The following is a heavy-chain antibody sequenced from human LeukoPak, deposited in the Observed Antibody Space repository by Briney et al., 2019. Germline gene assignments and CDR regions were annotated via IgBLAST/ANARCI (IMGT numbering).Heavy chain of an antibody. CDR1: GFTFSSYA. D-gene: IGHD6-6*01. Sequence: GGSLRLSCAASGFTFSSYAMSWVRQAPGKGLEWVSAISGSGGSTYYADSVKGRFTISRDNSKNTLYLQMNSLRAEDTAVYYCARANSSSSQGDNWFDPWGQGTLVTVSS. V-gene: IGHV3-23*01. CDR3: ARANSSSSQGDNWFDP. J-gene: IGHJ5*02. CDR2: ISGSGGST.